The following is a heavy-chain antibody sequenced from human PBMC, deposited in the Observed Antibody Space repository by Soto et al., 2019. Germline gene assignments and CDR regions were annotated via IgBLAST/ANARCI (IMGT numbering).Heavy chain of an antibody. Sequence: QVQLVESGGGLVKPRGSLRLSCSASGFTFSDYYMSWIRQAPGKGLEWVSYISGNSIYTNYGDSVKGRFTISRDNAKNSLFLQMNSLRADDTAVYYCAKGEGYKWNYEFDPWGQGTLVTVSS. CDR2: ISGNSIYT. D-gene: IGHD1-7*01. J-gene: IGHJ5*02. CDR3: AKGEGYKWNYEFDP. CDR1: GFTFSDYY. V-gene: IGHV3-11*06.